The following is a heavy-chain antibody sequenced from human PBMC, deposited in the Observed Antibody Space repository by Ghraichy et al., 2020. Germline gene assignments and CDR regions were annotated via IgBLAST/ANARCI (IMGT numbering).Heavy chain of an antibody. CDR3: ATLGSASTADY. Sequence: GGSLRLSCAVSGFTFSSYWMHWVRQAPGKGLVWVSRINSDGSSTSYADSVKGRFTISRDNAKNTLYLQMNSLRAEDTAEYYCATLGSASTADYWGQGTLVTVSS. V-gene: IGHV3-74*01. CDR1: GFTFSSYW. J-gene: IGHJ4*02. CDR2: INSDGSST. D-gene: IGHD3-16*01.